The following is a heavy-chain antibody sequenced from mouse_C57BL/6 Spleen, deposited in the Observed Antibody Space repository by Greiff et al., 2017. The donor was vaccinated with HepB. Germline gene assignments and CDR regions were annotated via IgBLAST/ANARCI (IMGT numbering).Heavy chain of an antibody. J-gene: IGHJ2*01. CDR1: GYTFTSYW. Sequence: QVQLQQSGAELVKPGASVKLSCKASGYTFTSYWMHWVKQRPGQGLEWIGMIHPNSGSTNYNEKFKSKATLTVDKSSSTAYMQLSSLTSEDSAVYYCARSGVYGNYLDYWGQGTTLTVSS. V-gene: IGHV1-64*01. CDR2: IHPNSGST. D-gene: IGHD2-1*01. CDR3: ARSGVYGNYLDY.